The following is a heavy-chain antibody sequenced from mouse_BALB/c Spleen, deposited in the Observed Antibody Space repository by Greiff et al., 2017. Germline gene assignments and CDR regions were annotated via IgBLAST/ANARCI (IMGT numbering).Heavy chain of an antibody. J-gene: IGHJ3*01. CDR2: ISSGGSYT. D-gene: IGHD1-1*01. Sequence: EVKLVESGGGLVKPGGSLKLSCAASGFTFSSYAMSWVRQTPEKRLEWVATISSGGSYTYYPDSVKGRFTISRDNAKNTLYLQMSSLRSEDTAMYYCARRSGTTDQAWFAYWGQGTLVTVSA. V-gene: IGHV5-9-3*01. CDR3: ARRSGTTDQAWFAY. CDR1: GFTFSSYA.